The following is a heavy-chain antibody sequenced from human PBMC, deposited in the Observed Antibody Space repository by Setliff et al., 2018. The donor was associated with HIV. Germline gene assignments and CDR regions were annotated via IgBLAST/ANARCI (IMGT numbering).Heavy chain of an antibody. CDR1: EFTFSNAW. CDR2: LSGSGNTT. D-gene: IGHD6-19*01. J-gene: IGHJ1*01. Sequence: GGSLRLSCAVSEFTFSNAWMSWVRQAPGKGLEWVSALSGSGNTTHYADSVKGRFNISRDNSKKTLYLQMNGLRGEDTAVYYCAQWGRGWYGAEYFQHWGQGTLVTVSS. V-gene: IGHV3-23*01. CDR3: AQWGRGWYGAEYFQH.